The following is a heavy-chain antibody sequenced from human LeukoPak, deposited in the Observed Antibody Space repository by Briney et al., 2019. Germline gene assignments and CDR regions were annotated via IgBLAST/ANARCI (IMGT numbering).Heavy chain of an antibody. J-gene: IGHJ4*02. CDR3: ARDRHSTGWYYFDY. Sequence: GGSLRLSCAASGLTFSRYSMNWVRQTPGKGLEWVSYINSGSTTIYYADSVKGRFTISRDNAKNSLYLQMNSLRDGDTAVYYCARDRHSTGWYYFDYWGQGTLVTVSS. V-gene: IGHV3-48*02. CDR2: INSGSTTI. CDR1: GLTFSRYS. D-gene: IGHD6-19*01.